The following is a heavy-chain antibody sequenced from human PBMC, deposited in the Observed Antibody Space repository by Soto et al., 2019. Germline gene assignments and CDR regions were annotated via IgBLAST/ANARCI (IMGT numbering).Heavy chain of an antibody. Sequence: GGSLRLSCAASGFTFSSYAMSWVRQAPGKGLEWVSAISGSGGSTYYADSVKGRFTISRNNSKNTLYLQMNSLRAEDTAVDYCAKETTYSSGWHVAFDIWGQGTMVTVSS. CDR1: GFTFSSYA. V-gene: IGHV3-23*01. CDR3: AKETTYSSGWHVAFDI. D-gene: IGHD6-19*01. J-gene: IGHJ3*02. CDR2: ISGSGGST.